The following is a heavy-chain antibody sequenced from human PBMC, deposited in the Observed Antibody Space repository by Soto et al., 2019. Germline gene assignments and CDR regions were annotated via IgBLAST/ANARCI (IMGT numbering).Heavy chain of an antibody. D-gene: IGHD4-17*01. CDR3: ARVYGDYLDY. CDR2: IYYSGST. CDR1: GGSISSYY. J-gene: IGHJ4*02. Sequence: QVQLQESGPGLVKPSETLSLTCTVSGGSISSYYWSWIRQPTGKGLEWIGYIYYSGSTNYNPSLKSRVTLSVDTSKNRFSLKLSSVTAADTAVYYCARVYGDYLDYWGQGTLVTVSS. V-gene: IGHV4-59*01.